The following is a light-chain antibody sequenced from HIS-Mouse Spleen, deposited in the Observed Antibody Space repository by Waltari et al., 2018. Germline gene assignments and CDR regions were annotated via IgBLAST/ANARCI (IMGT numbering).Light chain of an antibody. CDR2: DVS. CDR3: SSYTSSSTLDV. J-gene: IGLJ1*01. V-gene: IGLV2-14*03. CDR1: SSDVGGYNY. Sequence: QSALTQPASVSGSPGQSITIPCTGTSSDVGGYNYVSWYQQHPGKAPKLMIYDVSNRPSGLSERYSGSKSGNTVSLTISGLQAEDEADYYSSSYTSSSTLDVFGTGTKVTVL.